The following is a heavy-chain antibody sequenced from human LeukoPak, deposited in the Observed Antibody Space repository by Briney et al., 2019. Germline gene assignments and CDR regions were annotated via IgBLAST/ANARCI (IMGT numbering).Heavy chain of an antibody. V-gene: IGHV3-23*01. Sequence: GGSLRLSCAASGFTFSSYAMTWVRQAPGKGLEWVSAISGSGGSTYYADSVKGRFTISRDNSKNTLYLQMNSLRAEDTAVYYCAKVLCYSGSYPLGAFDIWGQGTMVTVSS. J-gene: IGHJ3*02. CDR3: AKVLCYSGSYPLGAFDI. D-gene: IGHD1-26*01. CDR2: ISGSGGST. CDR1: GFTFSSYA.